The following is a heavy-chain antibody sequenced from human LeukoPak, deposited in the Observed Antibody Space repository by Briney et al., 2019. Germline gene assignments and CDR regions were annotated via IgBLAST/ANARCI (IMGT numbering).Heavy chain of an antibody. Sequence: GGSLRLSCAASGFTFSSYAMHWVRQAPGKGLEWVAVISYDGSNKYYADSVKGRFTISRDNSKNTLYLQMNSLRAENTAVYYCARGLPNGSSIDYWGQGTLVTVSS. D-gene: IGHD6-6*01. CDR2: ISYDGSNK. V-gene: IGHV3-30*04. J-gene: IGHJ4*02. CDR1: GFTFSSYA. CDR3: ARGLPNGSSIDY.